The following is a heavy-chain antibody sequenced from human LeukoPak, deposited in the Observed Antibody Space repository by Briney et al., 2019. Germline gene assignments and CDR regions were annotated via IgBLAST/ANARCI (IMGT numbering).Heavy chain of an antibody. J-gene: IGHJ4*02. V-gene: IGHV1-69*13. D-gene: IGHD3-9*01. Sequence: SVKVSCKASGGTFSSYAISWVRQAPGQGLEWMGGIIPIFGTANYAQKFQGRVTITADESTSTAYMELSSLRSEDTAVYYCARARSQLRYFDWFQYWGQGTLVTVSS. CDR2: IIPIFGTA. CDR1: GGTFSSYA. CDR3: ARARSQLRYFDWFQY.